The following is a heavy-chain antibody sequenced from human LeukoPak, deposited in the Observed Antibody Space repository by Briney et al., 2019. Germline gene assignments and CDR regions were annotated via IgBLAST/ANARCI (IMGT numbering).Heavy chain of an antibody. CDR2: ISNDETNK. CDR3: AKEGQRGSYGVYDDYQ. D-gene: IGHD5/OR15-5a*01. Sequence: GGSLRLSCAASGFTFSRDGMHWVRQAPGKGLEWVADISNDETNKYYTDSVKGRFTISRDNSKNMVYLQMNSLRVEDTAVYYCAKEGQRGSYGVYDDYQWGQGTLVTVSS. CDR1: GFTFSRDG. J-gene: IGHJ4*02. V-gene: IGHV3-30*18.